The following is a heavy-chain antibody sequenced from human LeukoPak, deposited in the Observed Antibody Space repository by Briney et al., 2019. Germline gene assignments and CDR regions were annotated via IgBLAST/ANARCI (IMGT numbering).Heavy chain of an antibody. CDR2: IWYGGSNK. D-gene: IGHD6-13*01. CDR3: ARDARYSSSWYYFDY. CDR1: GFTFSSYG. V-gene: IGHV3-33*01. Sequence: SGGSLRLSCAASGFTFSSYGMHWVRQAPGKGLEWVAVIWYGGSNKYYADSVKGRFTISRDNSKNTLYLQMNSLRAEDTAVYYCARDARYSSSWYYFDYWGQGTLVTVSS. J-gene: IGHJ4*02.